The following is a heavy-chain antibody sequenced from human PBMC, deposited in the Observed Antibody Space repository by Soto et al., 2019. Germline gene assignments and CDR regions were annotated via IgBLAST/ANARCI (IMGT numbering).Heavy chain of an antibody. CDR2: IYLGDSNT. Sequence: PGESLKISCKSSGYRFTSYWIGWVRQMPGKGLEWMGIIYLGDSNTRYSPSFQGQVTISADKSISTAYLQWSSLKASDTAIYYCARQEYCSSTSCHTVDSWGQGTLVTVSS. D-gene: IGHD2-2*02. CDR3: ARQEYCSSTSCHTVDS. CDR1: GYRFTSYW. J-gene: IGHJ4*02. V-gene: IGHV5-51*01.